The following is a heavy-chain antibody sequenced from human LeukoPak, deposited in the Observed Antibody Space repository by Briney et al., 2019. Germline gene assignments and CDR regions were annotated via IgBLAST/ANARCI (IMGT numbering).Heavy chain of an antibody. Sequence: ASVKVSCKASGYTFTVYYLHWVRQAPGQGLEWMGWINPNSGGTNYAQKFQGRVTMTRDTSISTAYMELSRLRSDDTAVYYCARDWYGDYFDYWGQGTLVTVSS. CDR3: ARDWYGDYFDY. D-gene: IGHD4-17*01. V-gene: IGHV1-2*02. J-gene: IGHJ4*02. CDR2: INPNSGGT. CDR1: GYTFTVYY.